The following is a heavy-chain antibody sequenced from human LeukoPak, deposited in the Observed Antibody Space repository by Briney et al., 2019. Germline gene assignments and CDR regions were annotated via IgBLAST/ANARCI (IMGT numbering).Heavy chain of an antibody. V-gene: IGHV4-59*11. CDR3: AREYCGSATCYFDY. D-gene: IGHD2-2*01. J-gene: IGHJ4*02. CDR2: IYYTGST. Sequence: SETLFLTCTVSGGSINSHYWTWVRQPPGKGLEWIGYIYYTGSTIYNPSLKSRVTISVDMSKNQFSLKLSSVTAADTAIYYCAREYCGSATCYFDYWGQGALVTVSS. CDR1: GGSINSHY.